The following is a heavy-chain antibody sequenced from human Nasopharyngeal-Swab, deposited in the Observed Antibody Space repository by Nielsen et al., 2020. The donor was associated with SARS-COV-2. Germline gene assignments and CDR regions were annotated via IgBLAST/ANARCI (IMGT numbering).Heavy chain of an antibody. D-gene: IGHD6-13*01. V-gene: IGHV3-30*18. CDR1: GFTFRNHG. CDR2: ITSGGRTQ. CDR3: AKEGSAAGNAFDI. J-gene: IGHJ3*02. Sequence: GESLKISCAASGFTFRNHGMHWVRQAPGKGLEWVGIITSGGRTQVYADSVVGRFTISRDDPENTLYLQMNSLRAEDTAVYYCAKEGSAAGNAFDIWGQGTMVTVSS.